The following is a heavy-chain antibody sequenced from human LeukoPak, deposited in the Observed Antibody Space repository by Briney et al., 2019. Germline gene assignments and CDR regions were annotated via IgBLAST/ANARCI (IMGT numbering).Heavy chain of an antibody. CDR1: GFTFSSYW. J-gene: IGHJ6*02. V-gene: IGHV3-74*01. CDR2: IKSDGSST. CDR3: AREKVDITIFGVGSYYYYYGMDV. D-gene: IGHD3-3*01. Sequence: PGGSLRLSCAASGFTFSSYWMHWVRQAPGKGLVWVSRIKSDGSSTSYADSVKGRFTISRDNAKNTLYLQMNSLRVEDTAVYYCAREKVDITIFGVGSYYYYYGMDVWGQGTTDTVSS.